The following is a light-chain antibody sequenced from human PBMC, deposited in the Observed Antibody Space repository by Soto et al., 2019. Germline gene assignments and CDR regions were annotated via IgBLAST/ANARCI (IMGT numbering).Light chain of an antibody. V-gene: IGLV1-40*01. CDR3: QSYDSRLSGYV. J-gene: IGLJ1*01. Sequence: QSVLTQPPSVSGAPGQRVTISCTGSSSNIGAGYDVHWYQQLPGTAPKLLIYGNSNRPSGVPDRFSGSKSGTSASLAITGLQAEDEADDYCQSYDSRLSGYVFGTGTQLTVL. CDR1: SSNIGAGYD. CDR2: GNS.